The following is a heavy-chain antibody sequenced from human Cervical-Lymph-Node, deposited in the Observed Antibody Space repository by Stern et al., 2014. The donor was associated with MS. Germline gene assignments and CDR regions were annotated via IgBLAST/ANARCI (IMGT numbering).Heavy chain of an antibody. CDR3: ARGLLGSENSFDI. CDR1: GYTFTSYG. V-gene: IGHV1-18*01. D-gene: IGHD2-15*01. CDR2: ISAYKGNA. J-gene: IGHJ3*02. Sequence: QVQLVQSGAEVKKPGASVKVSCKASGYTFTSYGISWVRQAPGQGLEWMGWISAYKGNANSAQKLEGRGTMTTYTSTSTAYMELRSLRSDDTDVYYCARGLLGSENSFDIWGQGTMVTVSS.